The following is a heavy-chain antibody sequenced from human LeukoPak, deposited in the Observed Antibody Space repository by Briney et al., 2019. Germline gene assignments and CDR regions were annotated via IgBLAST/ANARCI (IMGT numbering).Heavy chain of an antibody. V-gene: IGHV3-21*01. D-gene: IGHD3-22*01. Sequence: GGSLRLSCAASGFTFSSYSMNWVRQAPGKGLEWVSSISSSSSYIYYADSVKGRFTISRDNAKNSLYLQMNSLRVEDTAVYYCARDFVPGYFDSSGTFDYWGQGILVTVSS. CDR3: ARDFVPGYFDSSGTFDY. J-gene: IGHJ4*02. CDR1: GFTFSSYS. CDR2: ISSSSSYI.